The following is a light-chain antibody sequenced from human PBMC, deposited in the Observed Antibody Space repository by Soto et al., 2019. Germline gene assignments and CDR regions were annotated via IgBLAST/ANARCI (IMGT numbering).Light chain of an antibody. CDR2: AAS. CDR3: QQSYDSPFT. Sequence: DVQVTQSPFSLSASVGDRVTITCRASQGIRSHLHWYQQKPGKAPDLLIYAASNLQRGVPLRFSRSRAQTDFTLTNSNLRPDDFATYYCQQSYDSPFTFGPGTKVDIK. J-gene: IGKJ3*01. V-gene: IGKV1-39*01. CDR1: QGIRSH.